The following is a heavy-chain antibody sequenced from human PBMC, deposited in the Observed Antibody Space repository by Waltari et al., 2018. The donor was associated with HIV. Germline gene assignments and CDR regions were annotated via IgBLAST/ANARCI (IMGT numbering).Heavy chain of an antibody. Sequence: EVQLVESGGGWVQPGRSLRRSCAAAGFAIDDYARHRVRQDPGKGLEWVAGISWNSGSIGYADSVKGRFTISRDNAKNSLYLQMNSLRAEDTALYYCATQGTTGTTGFDYWGQGTLVTVSS. CDR1: GFAIDDYA. CDR3: ATQGTTGTTGFDY. V-gene: IGHV3-9*01. CDR2: ISWNSGSI. J-gene: IGHJ4*02. D-gene: IGHD1-1*01.